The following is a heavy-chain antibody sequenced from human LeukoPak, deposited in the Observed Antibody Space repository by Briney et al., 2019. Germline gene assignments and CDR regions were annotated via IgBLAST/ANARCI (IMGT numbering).Heavy chain of an antibody. D-gene: IGHD6-6*01. CDR2: ISDSGGNT. CDR3: ARHRSSWLIDY. Sequence: GGSLRLPCAASGFTFNTYAMSWVRQAPWERLQWVSGISDSGGNTYYADSVRGRFTISRDNSKNTLYLQMNSLRAEDTAVYYCARHRSSWLIDYWGQGTLVTVSS. V-gene: IGHV3-23*01. J-gene: IGHJ4*02. CDR1: GFTFNTYA.